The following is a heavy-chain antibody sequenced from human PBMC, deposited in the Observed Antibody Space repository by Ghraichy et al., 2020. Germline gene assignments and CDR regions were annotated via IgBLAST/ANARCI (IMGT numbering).Heavy chain of an antibody. J-gene: IGHJ4*02. CDR2: ISSSSSYI. D-gene: IGHD5-24*01. V-gene: IGHV3-21*01. CDR3: ARDGKRVRYNSYYFDY. Sequence: GGSLILSCAASGFTFSSYSMNWVRQAPGKGLEWVSSISSSSSYIYYADSVKGRFTISRDNAKNSLYLQMNSLRAEDTAVYYCARDGKRVRYNSYYFDYWGQGTLVTVSS. CDR1: GFTFSSYS.